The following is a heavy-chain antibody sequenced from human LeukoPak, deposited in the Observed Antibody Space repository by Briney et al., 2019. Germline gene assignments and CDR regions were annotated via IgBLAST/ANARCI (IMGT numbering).Heavy chain of an antibody. V-gene: IGHV3-73*01. D-gene: IGHD2-21*01. J-gene: IGHJ4*02. CDR1: GFTISGFD. CDR2: IKSKTENDVT. Sequence: PGGSLRLSCAASGFTISGFDIHWVRQASGTGLEWVGRIKSKTENDVTAVAESVKGRFTLSRDDSQNTAYLQMSGLKTEDTAVYYCARRDCVSLKCYSFDYWGQGILVTVSS. CDR3: ARRDCVSLKCYSFDY.